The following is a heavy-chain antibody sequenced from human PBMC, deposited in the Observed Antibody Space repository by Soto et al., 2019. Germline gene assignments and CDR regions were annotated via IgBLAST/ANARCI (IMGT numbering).Heavy chain of an antibody. D-gene: IGHD4-17*01. CDR1: GFTFSSYA. Sequence: QVQLVESGGGVVQPGRSLRLSCAASGFTFSSYAMHWVRQAPGKGLEWVAVISYDGSNKYYADSVKGRFTSSRDNSKNTLYLQMNSLRAEDTAVYYCADNYGGTRWGQGTLVTVSS. CDR2: ISYDGSNK. J-gene: IGHJ4*02. V-gene: IGHV3-30-3*01. CDR3: ADNYGGTR.